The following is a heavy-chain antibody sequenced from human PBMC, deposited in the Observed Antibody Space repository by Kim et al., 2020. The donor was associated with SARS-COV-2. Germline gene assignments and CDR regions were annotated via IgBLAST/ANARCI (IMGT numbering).Heavy chain of an antibody. CDR3: ARRSAVAGTAVYYYSY. J-gene: IGHJ6*03. CDR1: GGSISSSSYY. Sequence: SETLSLTCTVSGGSISSSSYYWGWIRQPPGKGLEWIGSIYYSGSTYYNPSLKSRVTISVDTSKNQFSLKLSSVTAADTAVYYCARRSAVAGTAVYYYSY. V-gene: IGHV4-39*01. CDR2: IYYSGST. D-gene: IGHD6-19*01.